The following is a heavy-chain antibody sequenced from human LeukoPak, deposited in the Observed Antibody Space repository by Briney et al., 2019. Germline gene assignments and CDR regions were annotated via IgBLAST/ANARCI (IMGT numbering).Heavy chain of an antibody. D-gene: IGHD3-10*01. Sequence: ASVKISCKASGYTFTSYAMHWVRQAPGQRLEWMGWINAGNGNTKNSQKFQGRVTITRDTSASTAYMELSSLRSEDTAVYYCARQDGSGSYSDYWGQGTLVTVSS. CDR3: ARQDGSGSYSDY. CDR2: INAGNGNT. V-gene: IGHV1-3*01. J-gene: IGHJ4*02. CDR1: GYTFTSYA.